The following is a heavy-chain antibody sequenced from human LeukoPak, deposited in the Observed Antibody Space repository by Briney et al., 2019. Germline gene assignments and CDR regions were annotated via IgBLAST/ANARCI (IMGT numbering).Heavy chain of an antibody. D-gene: IGHD6-19*01. CDR2: ISGSGGST. J-gene: IGHJ4*02. CDR3: AKDQAASGWYSPVGY. Sequence: GGTLRLSCAASGFTFSSYAMSWVRQAPGKGLEWVSAISGSGGSTYYADSVKGRFTISRDNSKNTLYLQMNSLRAEDTAVYYCAKDQAASGWYSPVGYWGQGTLVTVSS. CDR1: GFTFSSYA. V-gene: IGHV3-23*01.